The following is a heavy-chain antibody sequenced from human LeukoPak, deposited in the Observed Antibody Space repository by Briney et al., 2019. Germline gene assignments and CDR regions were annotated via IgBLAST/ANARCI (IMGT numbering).Heavy chain of an antibody. D-gene: IGHD2-2*01. CDR1: GYSFTSYF. Sequence: GESLKISCKGSGYSFTSYFIALVRQMPGKGLEWMGIINPGGSEIRFSPSFQGQVTISADKSINTAYLQWSSLKASDTAMYYCARHEVTRTSGLSFDYWGQGTLVTVSS. J-gene: IGHJ4*02. CDR3: ARHEVTRTSGLSFDY. V-gene: IGHV5-51*01. CDR2: INPGGSEI.